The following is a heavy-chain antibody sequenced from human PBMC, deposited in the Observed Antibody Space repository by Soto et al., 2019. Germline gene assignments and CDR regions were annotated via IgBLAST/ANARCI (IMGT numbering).Heavy chain of an antibody. CDR1: GFTFSSYA. D-gene: IGHD3-22*01. CDR3: ARGYYDSSGYDWFDP. CDR2: ISYDGSNK. Sequence: QVPLVESGGGVVQPGRSLRLSCAASGFTFSSYAMHWVRQAPGKGLEWVAVISYDGSNKYYADSVKGRFTISRDNSKNTLYLQMNSLRAEDTAVYYCARGYYDSSGYDWFDPWGQGTLVTVSS. J-gene: IGHJ5*02. V-gene: IGHV3-30-3*01.